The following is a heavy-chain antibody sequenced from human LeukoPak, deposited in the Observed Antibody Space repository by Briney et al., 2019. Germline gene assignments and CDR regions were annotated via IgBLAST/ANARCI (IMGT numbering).Heavy chain of an antibody. D-gene: IGHD4-17*01. CDR1: GFTFSSYW. V-gene: IGHV3-7*01. Sequence: GGSLRLSCAASGFTFSSYWMSWVRQAPGKGLEWVANIKQDGSEKYYVDSVKGRFTISRDNAKNSLYLQMNSLRAEDTAVYYCARDSSVYGDYSADAFDIWGQGTMVTVSS. CDR2: IKQDGSEK. J-gene: IGHJ3*02. CDR3: ARDSSVYGDYSADAFDI.